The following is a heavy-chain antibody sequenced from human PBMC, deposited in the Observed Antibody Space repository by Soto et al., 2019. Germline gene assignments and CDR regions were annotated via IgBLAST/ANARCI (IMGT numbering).Heavy chain of an antibody. Sequence: PGGSLRLSCAASGFTFSSYAMSWVRQAPGKGLEWVSAISGSGGSTYYADSVKGRFTISRDNSKNTLYLQMNSLRAEDTAVYYCAKSGITGTTETYYYGMDVWGQGTTVTVSS. CDR2: ISGSGGST. J-gene: IGHJ6*02. V-gene: IGHV3-23*01. CDR1: GFTFSSYA. CDR3: AKSGITGTTETYYYGMDV. D-gene: IGHD1-20*01.